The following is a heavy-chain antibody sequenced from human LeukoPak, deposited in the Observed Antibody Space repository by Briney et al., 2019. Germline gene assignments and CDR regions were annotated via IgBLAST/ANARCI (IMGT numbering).Heavy chain of an antibody. CDR1: GFTFDDYA. CDR2: ISGDGGST. J-gene: IGHJ5*02. V-gene: IGHV3-43*02. CDR3: AKDRNWNDFYAMQFDP. D-gene: IGHD1-1*01. Sequence: PGGSLRLSCAASGFTFDDYAMHWVRQAPGKGLGWVSLISGDGGSTYYADSVKGRFTISRDNSKNSLYLQMNSLRTEDTALYYCAKDRNWNDFYAMQFDPWGQGTLVTVSS.